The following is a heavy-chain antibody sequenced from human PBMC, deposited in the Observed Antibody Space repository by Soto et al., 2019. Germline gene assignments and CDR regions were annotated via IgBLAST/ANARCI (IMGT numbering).Heavy chain of an antibody. V-gene: IGHV6-1*01. J-gene: IGHJ5*02. Sequence: SQTLSLTCAISGDSVSSNSAAWNWIRQSPSRGLEWLGRTYYRSKWYNDYAVSVKSRITINPDTSKNQFSLQLNSVTPEDTAVYYCARCDYIWGSYRHKYNLFDPCGQGTLVTVSS. CDR1: GDSVSSNSAA. CDR3: ARCDYIWGSYRHKYNLFDP. CDR2: TYYRSKWYN. D-gene: IGHD3-16*02.